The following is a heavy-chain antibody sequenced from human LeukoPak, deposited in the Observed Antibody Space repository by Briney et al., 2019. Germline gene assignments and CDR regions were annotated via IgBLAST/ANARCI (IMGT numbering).Heavy chain of an antibody. CDR2: ISGSGDNT. CDR1: GFTFSNAW. Sequence: PGGSLRLSCAASGFTFSNAWMSWVRQSPGKGLEWVSGISGSGDNTKYADSVKGRFTISRDNSKNTLYLQLNSLKVEDTAVYYCGSLRLLWGQGTLVTVSS. V-gene: IGHV3-23*01. J-gene: IGHJ4*02. D-gene: IGHD3-16*01. CDR3: GSLRLL.